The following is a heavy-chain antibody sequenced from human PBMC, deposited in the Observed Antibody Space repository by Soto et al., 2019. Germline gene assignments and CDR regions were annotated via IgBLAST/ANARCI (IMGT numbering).Heavy chain of an antibody. CDR1: GYTFTSYG. CDR3: ARDSDIVVVVAATPPYYYYGMDV. CDR2: ISAYNGNT. J-gene: IGHJ6*02. D-gene: IGHD2-15*01. V-gene: IGHV1-18*01. Sequence: QVPLVQSGAEVKKPGASVKVSCKASGYTFTSYGISWVRQAPGQGLEWMGWISAYNGNTNYAQKLQGRVTMTTDTSTSTAYMELRSLRSDDTAVYYCARDSDIVVVVAATPPYYYYGMDVWGQGTTVTVSS.